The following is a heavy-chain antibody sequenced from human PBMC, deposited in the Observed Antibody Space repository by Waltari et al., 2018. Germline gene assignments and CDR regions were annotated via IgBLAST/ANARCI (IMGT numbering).Heavy chain of an antibody. V-gene: IGHV3-53*01. Sequence: EVQLVESGGGLLQPGGSLRLSCAASGFPVSSNYMTWVRQAPGKGLGGGAVIYSGGTPCNADPVKVGFTISKDNPKITVYLQWNSLTVEDTAVYYCAREHFGGGFWSQVTLGTGSS. CDR1: GFPVSSNY. CDR3: AREHFGGGF. CDR2: IYSGGTP. D-gene: IGHD4-17*01. J-gene: IGHJ4*02.